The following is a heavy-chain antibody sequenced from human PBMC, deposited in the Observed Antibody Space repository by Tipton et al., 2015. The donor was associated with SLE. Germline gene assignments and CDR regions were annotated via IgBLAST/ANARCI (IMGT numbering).Heavy chain of an antibody. V-gene: IGHV3-74*01. Sequence: GSLRLSCAASGFNFRRRWMVWVRQAPGQGLVWVTRMNSDGSNIFYADFVKGRFTISRDNVKNTVYLQMNSLTVEDTALYYCVREGDTAFDYWGQGTLVSVSS. CDR1: GFNFRRRW. D-gene: IGHD5-18*01. J-gene: IGHJ4*02. CDR3: VREGDTAFDY. CDR2: MNSDGSNI.